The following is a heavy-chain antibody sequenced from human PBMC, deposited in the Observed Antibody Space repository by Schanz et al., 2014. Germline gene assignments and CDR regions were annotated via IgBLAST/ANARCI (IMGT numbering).Heavy chain of an antibody. J-gene: IGHJ6*02. CDR2: INSDGSTT. Sequence: EVQLVESGGGLVQPGGSLRLSCAASGFTFSSYWMHWVRQAPGKGLVWVSRINSDGSTTIYADSVKGRFTISRDNSKSTLYLQMNSLRADDTAVYYCARRITGTHHNPYYHGMDVWGQGTTVTVSS. CDR3: ARRITGTHHNPYYHGMDV. CDR1: GFTFSSYW. D-gene: IGHD1-20*01. V-gene: IGHV3-74*01.